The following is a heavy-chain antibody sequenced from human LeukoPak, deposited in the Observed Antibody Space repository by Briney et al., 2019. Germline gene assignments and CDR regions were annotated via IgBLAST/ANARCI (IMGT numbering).Heavy chain of an antibody. D-gene: IGHD4-17*01. J-gene: IGHJ4*02. CDR3: ARDRAYGDHYFDY. Sequence: SETLSLTCTVSGGSISNYYWSWTRQPAGKGLEWIGRIYTSGSTNYNPSLKSRVTMSVDTSKNQFSLRLSSVTAADTAVYYCARDRAYGDHYFDYWGQGTLVTVSS. CDR1: GGSISNYY. V-gene: IGHV4-4*07. CDR2: IYTSGST.